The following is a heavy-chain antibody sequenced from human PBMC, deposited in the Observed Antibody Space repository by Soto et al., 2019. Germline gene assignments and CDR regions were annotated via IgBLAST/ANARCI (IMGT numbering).Heavy chain of an antibody. V-gene: IGHV1-8*01. CDR1: GYTFTSYD. CDR2: MNPNSGNT. Sequence: ASVKVSCKASGYTFTSYDINWVRQATGQGLEWMGWMNPNSGNTGYAQKFQGRVTMTRNTSISTAYMELSSLRSEDTAVYYCARGGYCSGGSCYGDWYFDLWGRGTLVTV. D-gene: IGHD2-15*01. CDR3: ARGGYCSGGSCYGDWYFDL. J-gene: IGHJ2*01.